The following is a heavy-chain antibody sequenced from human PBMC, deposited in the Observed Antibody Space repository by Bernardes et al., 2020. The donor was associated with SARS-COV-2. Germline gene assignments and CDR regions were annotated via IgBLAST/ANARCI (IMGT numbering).Heavy chain of an antibody. CDR1: GFTFSDAW. Sequence: GGSLRLSCAASGFTFSDAWMSWVRQAPGKGLEWVGRIKSKPEGGTPDYAAPVKGRFIISRDDAKKTLYLQMNSLKTEDTAVYYCTTDGYGTGFDHWGQGTLVAVSS. CDR2: IKSKPEGGTP. J-gene: IGHJ4*02. CDR3: TTDGYGTGFDH. V-gene: IGHV3-15*01. D-gene: IGHD1-1*01.